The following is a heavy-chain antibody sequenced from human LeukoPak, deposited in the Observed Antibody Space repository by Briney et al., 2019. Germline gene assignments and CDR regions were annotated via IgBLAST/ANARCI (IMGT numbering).Heavy chain of an antibody. Sequence: GESLKISCKGSGYSFTSYWIGWVRQMPGKGLEWMGIIYPGDSDTRYSPSFQGQVTISADKSISTAYLQWSSLKASDTAMYYCARLPRYCSSTSCHLDYWGQGTLVTVSS. J-gene: IGHJ4*02. CDR1: GYSFTSYW. V-gene: IGHV5-51*01. CDR3: ARLPRYCSSTSCHLDY. CDR2: IYPGDSDT. D-gene: IGHD2-2*01.